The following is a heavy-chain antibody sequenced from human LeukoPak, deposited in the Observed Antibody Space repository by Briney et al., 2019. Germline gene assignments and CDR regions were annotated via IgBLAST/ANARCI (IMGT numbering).Heavy chain of an antibody. V-gene: IGHV1-69*11. CDR3: ATGGAYRDAFDI. CDR2: IIPILGQS. D-gene: IGHD3-10*01. CDR1: GGTFSTYS. J-gene: IGHJ3*02. Sequence: GASVKVSCKTSGGTFSTYSINWVRQAPGQGLEWMGRIIPILGQSDYAQKFQGTVSITADEFTETAYMELSSLRSDDTAVYYCATGGAYRDAFDIWGQGTMVTVSS.